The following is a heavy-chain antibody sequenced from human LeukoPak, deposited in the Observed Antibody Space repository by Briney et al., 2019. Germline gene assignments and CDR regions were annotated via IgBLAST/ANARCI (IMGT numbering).Heavy chain of an antibody. Sequence: ASVKVSCKASGYTFSGYYMHWVRQAPGQGLEWMGWISAYNGNTNYARKLQGRVTMTTDTSTSTAYMELRSLRSDDTAVYYCARGFGVVNGPLSDYYYMDVWGKGTTVTVSS. D-gene: IGHD3-3*01. V-gene: IGHV1-18*04. CDR3: ARGFGVVNGPLSDYYYMDV. CDR1: GYTFSGYY. J-gene: IGHJ6*03. CDR2: ISAYNGNT.